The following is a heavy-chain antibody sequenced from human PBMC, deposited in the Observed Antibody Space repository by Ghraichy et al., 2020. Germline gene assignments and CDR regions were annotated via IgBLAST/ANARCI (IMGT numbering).Heavy chain of an antibody. CDR1: GFTFSSYW. Sequence: LSLTCAASGFTFSSYWMSWVRQAPGKGLEWVANIKQDGSEKYYVDSVKGRFTISRDNAKNSLYLQMNSLRAEDTAVFYCARTSYGHFDYWGQGTLVTVSS. CDR3: ARTSYGHFDY. J-gene: IGHJ4*02. V-gene: IGHV3-7*01. CDR2: IKQDGSEK. D-gene: IGHD1-26*01.